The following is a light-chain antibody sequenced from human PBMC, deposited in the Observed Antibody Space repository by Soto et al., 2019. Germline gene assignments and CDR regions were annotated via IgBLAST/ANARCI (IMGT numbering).Light chain of an antibody. V-gene: IGKV3-20*01. CDR3: QQYGSSPWT. CDR2: GAS. Sequence: EILLTQSPGTLSLSPGERATLSCRASQSVSSSYLAWYQQKPGQAPRLLIYGASSRATGIPDRFSGSGSGTDFTLTISRLEPEDFAVYYCQQYGSSPWTFGQGTKVAIK. J-gene: IGKJ1*01. CDR1: QSVSSSY.